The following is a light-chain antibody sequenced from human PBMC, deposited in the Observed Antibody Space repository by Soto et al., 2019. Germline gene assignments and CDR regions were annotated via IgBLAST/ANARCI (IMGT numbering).Light chain of an antibody. V-gene: IGKV1-5*01. Sequence: DLHMTQSPSTLPASVGDRVTITCRASQSISNWLAWYQQKPGTAPKLLIYHASTLESGVPSRFSGSGSGTDFTLTISRLEPEDFAVYYCQQYGSLPTWTFGQGTKVDIK. J-gene: IGKJ1*01. CDR3: QQYGSLPTWT. CDR1: QSISNW. CDR2: HAS.